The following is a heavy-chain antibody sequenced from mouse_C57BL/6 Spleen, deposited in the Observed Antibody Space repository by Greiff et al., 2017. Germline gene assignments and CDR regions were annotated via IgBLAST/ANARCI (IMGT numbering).Heavy chain of an antibody. CDR2: IYPGDGDT. D-gene: IGHD1-1*01. CDR3: ARGPYYYGSSYGYFDV. V-gene: IGHV1-82*01. CDR1: GYAFSSSW. J-gene: IGHJ1*03. Sequence: VKLVESGPELVKPGASVKISCKASGYAFSSSWMNWVKQRPGKGLEWIGRIYPGDGDTNYNGKFKGKATLTADKSSSTAYMQLSSLTSEDSAVYFCARGPYYYGSSYGYFDVWGTGTTVTVSS.